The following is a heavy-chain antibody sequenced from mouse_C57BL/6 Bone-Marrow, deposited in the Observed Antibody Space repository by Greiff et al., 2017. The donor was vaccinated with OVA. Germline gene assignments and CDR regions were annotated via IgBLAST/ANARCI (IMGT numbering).Heavy chain of an antibody. V-gene: IGHV1-82*01. CDR2: IYPGDGAT. D-gene: IGHD2-2*01. Sequence: QVQLQQSGPELVKPGASVKLSCKASGYAFSSSWMNWVKQRPGKGLEWIGRIYPGDGATNYNGKFKGKATLTADKSSSTAYMQLSSLTSEDSAVYFCARWLRHYMDYWGQGTTRTVSS. J-gene: IGHJ2*01. CDR3: ARWLRHYMDY. CDR1: GYAFSSSW.